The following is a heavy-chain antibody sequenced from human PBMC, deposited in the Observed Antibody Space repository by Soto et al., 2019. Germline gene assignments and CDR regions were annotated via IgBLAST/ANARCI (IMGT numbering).Heavy chain of an antibody. CDR1: GGYFSGCY. D-gene: IGHD3-3*01. J-gene: IGHJ5*02. CDR2: INHSGST. V-gene: IGHV4-34*01. Sequence: SETLSLTCAVYGGYFSGCYCSWIRQPPGKGLEWIGEINHSGSTNYNPSLKSRVTISVDTSKNQFSLKLSSVTAADTAVYYCARRATIFGVVIIQNWFDPWGQGTLVTVSS. CDR3: ARRATIFGVVIIQNWFDP.